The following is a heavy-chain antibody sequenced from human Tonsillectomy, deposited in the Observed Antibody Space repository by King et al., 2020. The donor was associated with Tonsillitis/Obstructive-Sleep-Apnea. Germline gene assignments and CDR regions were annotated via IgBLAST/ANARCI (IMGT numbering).Heavy chain of an antibody. D-gene: IGHD1-26*01. CDR1: GFTFGDYA. J-gene: IGHJ6*02. V-gene: IGHV3-49*04. CDR3: TRVVGATGYYYYCYGMDV. CDR2: IRSKAHGGTT. Sequence: VQLVESGGGLVQPGRSLRLSCTASGFTFGDYAMSWVRQAPGKGLEWVGFIRSKAHGGTTEYAASVKGRFTISRDDSKSIAYLQMNSLKTEDTAVYYCTRVVGATGYYYYCYGMDVWGQGTTVTVSS.